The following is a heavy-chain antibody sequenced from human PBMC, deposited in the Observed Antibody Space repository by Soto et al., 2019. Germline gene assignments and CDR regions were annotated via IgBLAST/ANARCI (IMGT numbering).Heavy chain of an antibody. CDR1: GYTFTSYG. D-gene: IGHD5-18*01. CDR2: ISVDDGDT. Sequence: AASVKVSCKASGYTFTSYGISWVRQAPGQGLEWMGWISVDDGDTNYAQNFQGRVTMSTDTSTSTAYMEMRSLRSGDTAVYYCARDQVAKWAPGSAMVNYYYGMDAWGQGTTVTVSS. J-gene: IGHJ6*02. V-gene: IGHV1-18*04. CDR3: ARDQVAKWAPGSAMVNYYYGMDA.